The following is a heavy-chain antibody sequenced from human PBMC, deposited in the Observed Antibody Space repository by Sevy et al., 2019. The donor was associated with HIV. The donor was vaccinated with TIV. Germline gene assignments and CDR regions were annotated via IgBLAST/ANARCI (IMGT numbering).Heavy chain of an antibody. CDR2: ISSGGTII. Sequence: GGSLRLSCAASGFTFSDSYMSWFRQAPGKGLEWVSYISSGGTIIYYADSVKGRFTISRDNAKNSQYLQMNSLRAEDTAVYYSARARYNYGSFYFDYWGQGTLVTVSS. V-gene: IGHV3-11*01. CDR3: ARARYNYGSFYFDY. J-gene: IGHJ4*02. D-gene: IGHD5-18*01. CDR1: GFTFSDSY.